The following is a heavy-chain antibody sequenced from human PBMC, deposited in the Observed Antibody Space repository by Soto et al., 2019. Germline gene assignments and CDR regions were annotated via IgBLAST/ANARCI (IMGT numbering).Heavy chain of an antibody. Sequence: ASVKVSCKASGYTFTSYAMHWVRQAPGQRLEWMGWINAGNGNTKYSQKFQGRVTITRDTSASTAYMELSSLRSEDTAVYYCARDIGKRAPKQNSSGYCSGGSCATFHYYYYYYMDVWGKGTTVTVSS. V-gene: IGHV1-3*01. J-gene: IGHJ6*03. CDR2: INAGNGNT. CDR1: GYTFTSYA. CDR3: ARDIGKRAPKQNSSGYCSGGSCATFHYYYYYYMDV. D-gene: IGHD2-15*01.